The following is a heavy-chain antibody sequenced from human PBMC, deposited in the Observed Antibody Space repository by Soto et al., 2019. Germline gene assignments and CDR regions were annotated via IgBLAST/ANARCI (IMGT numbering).Heavy chain of an antibody. J-gene: IGHJ6*04. CDR1: GFTFSSYA. CDR2: ISSNGGST. CDR3: ARDWSKGPTRVIFGNFWSGYADV. D-gene: IGHD3-3*01. V-gene: IGHV3-64*01. Sequence: GSLRLSCAASGFTFSSYAMHWVRQAPGKGLEYVSAISSNGGSTYYANSVKGRFTISRDNSKNTLYLQMGSLRAEDMAVYYCARDWSKGPTRVIFGNFWSGYADVWGKGTTVTVSS.